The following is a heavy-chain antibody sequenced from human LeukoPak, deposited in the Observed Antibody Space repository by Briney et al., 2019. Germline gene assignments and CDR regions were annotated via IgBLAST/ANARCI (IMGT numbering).Heavy chain of an antibody. D-gene: IGHD1-26*01. CDR1: GYTFTRYD. CDR2: MNPNRGNT. Sequence: ASVKVSCKASGYTFTRYDINWVGQATGQGLEWMGWMNPNRGNTGYAQKFQGRVPMTRNTSISTAYMELSSLRSEDTAVYYCARFGGSRGLDYWGQGTLVTVSS. J-gene: IGHJ4*02. CDR3: ARFGGSRGLDY. V-gene: IGHV1-8*01.